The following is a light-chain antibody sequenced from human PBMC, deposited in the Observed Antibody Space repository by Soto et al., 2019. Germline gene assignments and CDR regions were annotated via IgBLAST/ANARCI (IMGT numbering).Light chain of an antibody. CDR2: DAS. Sequence: DLQMTQSPSTLSASVGDRVTITCRASQSIGNWLAWYQQKPGKAPKLLIYDASSLESGVPSRFSGSGSGTEFTLTISSLQPDDFATYYCQQYNSYSSTFGHGTKVDIK. V-gene: IGKV1-5*01. CDR1: QSIGNW. CDR3: QQYNSYSST. J-gene: IGKJ1*01.